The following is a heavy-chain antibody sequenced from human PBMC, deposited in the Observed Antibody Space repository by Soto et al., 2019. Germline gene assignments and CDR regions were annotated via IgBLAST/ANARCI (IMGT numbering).Heavy chain of an antibody. CDR1: GGSISSYY. D-gene: IGHD2-15*01. J-gene: IGHJ5*02. Sequence: SETLSLTCTVSGGSISSYYWSWIRQPPGKGLEWIGYIYYSGSTNYNPSLKSRVTISVDTSKNQFSLKLSSVTAADTAVYYCARYCSGGSCPLGWFDPWGQGTLVTVSS. CDR3: ARYCSGGSCPLGWFDP. CDR2: IYYSGST. V-gene: IGHV4-59*08.